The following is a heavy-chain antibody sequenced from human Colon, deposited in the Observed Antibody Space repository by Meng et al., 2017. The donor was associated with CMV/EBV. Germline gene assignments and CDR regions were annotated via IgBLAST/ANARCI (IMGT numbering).Heavy chain of an antibody. CDR3: AKSHVSRFLEWLWHN. Sequence: GESLKISCAASGFPVSANYMAWFRQAPGRGLEWVSIIYSGSTTTLYADSVKGRFTISRDNSKNTVYLEMNNLTDDDTAIYFCAKSHVSRFLEWLWHNWGQGTLVTVSS. CDR1: GFPVSANY. D-gene: IGHD3-3*01. CDR2: IYSGSTTT. V-gene: IGHV3-53*01. J-gene: IGHJ4*02.